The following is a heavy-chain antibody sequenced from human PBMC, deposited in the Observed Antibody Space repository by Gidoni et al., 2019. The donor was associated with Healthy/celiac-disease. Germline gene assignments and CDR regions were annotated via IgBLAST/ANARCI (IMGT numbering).Heavy chain of an antibody. V-gene: IGHV1-18*04. CDR2: ISAYNGNT. CDR1: GYTFTSYG. J-gene: IGHJ6*02. Sequence: QVQLVQSGAEVKKPGASVKVSCKASGYTFTSYGIRWVRQAPGQGLEWMGWISAYNGNTNYAQKLQGRVTMTTDTSTSTAYMGLRSLRSDDTAGYYCARDRDYCSGGSCSRYGMDVWGQGTTVTVSS. CDR3: ARDRDYCSGGSCSRYGMDV. D-gene: IGHD2-15*01.